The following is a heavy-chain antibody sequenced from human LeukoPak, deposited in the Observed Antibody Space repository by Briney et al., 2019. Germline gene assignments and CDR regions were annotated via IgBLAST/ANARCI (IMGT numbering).Heavy chain of an antibody. CDR2: ISTSSDTI. D-gene: IGHD1-7*01. Sequence: GGSLRLSCAAAGFTFSTYSMDWVRQTPGKGLEWLSHISTSSDTIYYADSVKGRFTISRDNAKDSLYLQMNSLRDEDTAVYYCAKAPHSELLLIDFWGQGTLVTVSS. J-gene: IGHJ4*02. CDR1: GFTFSTYS. V-gene: IGHV3-48*02. CDR3: AKAPHSELLLIDF.